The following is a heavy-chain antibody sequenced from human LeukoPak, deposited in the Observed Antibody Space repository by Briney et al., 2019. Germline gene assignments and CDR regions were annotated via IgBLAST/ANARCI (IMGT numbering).Heavy chain of an antibody. CDR1: GYTFTSYG. J-gene: IGHJ4*02. Sequence: GASVKVSCKANGYTFTSYGINWLRQAPGQGPEWMGWISAYNGNTKYAQNLQGRVTMTTDTSTSTAYMELRSLRSDDTAVYYCSRDLPYSSSWESIDYWGQGTLVTVSS. D-gene: IGHD6-13*01. CDR2: ISAYNGNT. CDR3: SRDLPYSSSWESIDY. V-gene: IGHV1-18*01.